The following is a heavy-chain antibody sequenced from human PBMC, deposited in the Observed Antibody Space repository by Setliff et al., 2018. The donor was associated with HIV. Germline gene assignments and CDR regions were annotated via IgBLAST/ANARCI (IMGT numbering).Heavy chain of an antibody. CDR3: ASLTDYGGDSGSH. V-gene: IGHV4-61*01. D-gene: IGHD4-17*01. CDR1: GDFFGSDYY. J-gene: IGHJ4*02. Sequence: SETLSLTCTVSGDFFGSDYYWSWVRQPPGKGLEWMGDIFHTGSSTYNPSLKSRVSLSVDTSKNQFSLRLSAVTAADTAVYYCASLTDYGGDSGSHWGQGTLVTVSS. CDR2: IFHTGSS.